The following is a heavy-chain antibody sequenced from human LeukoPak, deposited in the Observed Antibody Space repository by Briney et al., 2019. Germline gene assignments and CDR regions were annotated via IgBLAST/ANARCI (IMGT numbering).Heavy chain of an antibody. J-gene: IGHJ6*03. Sequence: GGSLRLSCAASGFTFSSCSMNGVRKAPGKGLEWVSSIRSGSSYIYYADSVKGRFTISRDNAKNSLYLQMNSLRAEDTAVYYCARGTHMDVWGKGTTVTVSS. V-gene: IGHV3-21*01. CDR1: GFTFSSCS. CDR2: IRSGSSYI. CDR3: ARGTHMDV.